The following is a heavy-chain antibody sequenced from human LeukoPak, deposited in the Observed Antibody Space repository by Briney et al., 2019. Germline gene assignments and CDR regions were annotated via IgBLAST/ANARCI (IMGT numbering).Heavy chain of an antibody. CDR1: GYTFNSYY. Sequence: GASVTVSYKASGYTFNSYYMHWVRQAPGQGLEWMGKINPSGGSTSYAQKFQGRVTLTRDMSMSIVYMELSSLRPEDTAVYYCARDGVAGVYYFDYWGQGTLVTVSS. V-gene: IGHV1-46*02. J-gene: IGHJ4*02. CDR3: ARDGVAGVYYFDY. D-gene: IGHD6-19*01. CDR2: INPSGGST.